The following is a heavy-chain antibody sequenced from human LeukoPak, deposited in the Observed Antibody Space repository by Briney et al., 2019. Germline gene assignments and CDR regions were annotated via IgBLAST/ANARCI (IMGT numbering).Heavy chain of an antibody. CDR2: IYYSGST. CDR3: ARHAAFADYQSHLTHFDY. CDR1: GGSFNGYY. J-gene: IGHJ4*02. D-gene: IGHD4/OR15-4a*01. Sequence: KPSETLSLTCAVYGGSFNGYYWGWIRQPPGKGLEWIGYIYYSGSTNYNPSLKSRVTISVDTSKNQFSLRLSSVTAADTALYYCARHAAFADYQSHLTHFDYWGQGTLVTVSS. V-gene: IGHV4-59*08.